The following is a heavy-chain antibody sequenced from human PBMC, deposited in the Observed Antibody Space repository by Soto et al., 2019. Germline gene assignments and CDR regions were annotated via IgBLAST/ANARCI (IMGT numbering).Heavy chain of an antibody. V-gene: IGHV1-18*01. Sequence: ASVKVSCKASGYTFTSYGISWVRQAPGQGLEWMGWISAYNGNTNYAQKLQGRVTMTTEKSTSTAYMELRSLRSEDTAVYYCAIVRYGMDVWGKGTTATVSS. CDR1: GYTFTSYG. CDR2: ISAYNGNT. CDR3: AIVRYGMDV. D-gene: IGHD6-6*01. J-gene: IGHJ6*04.